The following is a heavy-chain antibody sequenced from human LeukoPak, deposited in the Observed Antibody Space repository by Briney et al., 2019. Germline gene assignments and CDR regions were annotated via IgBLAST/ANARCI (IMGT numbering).Heavy chain of an antibody. D-gene: IGHD3-16*01. CDR2: IFAGGTT. Sequence: SETLSLTCVVSGYSITSHYWSWIRQSPGKGLEWIGNIFAGGTTNYNPSLKSRVSISMDTSKNQFSLKMTSVTAADTAIYFCGRGLCWGKKDGFGIGAPGTGV. J-gene: IGHJ3*02. V-gene: IGHV4-59*11. CDR1: GYSITSHY. CDR3: GRGLCWGKKDGFGI.